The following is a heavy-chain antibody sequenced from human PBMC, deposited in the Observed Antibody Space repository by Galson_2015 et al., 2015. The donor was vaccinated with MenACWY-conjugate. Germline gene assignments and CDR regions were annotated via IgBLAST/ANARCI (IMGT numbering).Heavy chain of an antibody. Sequence: SLRLSCAASGSTLSSYAMSWVRQAPAKGLEWVSVISGSGDSTYHADFVKGRFNISRDNSKNTVYQQMNSLRAEDTAVYYCAKGIRTGNRNAFDVWGQGTMVTVSS. CDR1: GSTLSSYA. CDR3: AKGIRTGNRNAFDV. CDR2: ISGSGDST. D-gene: IGHD1-14*01. J-gene: IGHJ3*01. V-gene: IGHV3-23*01.